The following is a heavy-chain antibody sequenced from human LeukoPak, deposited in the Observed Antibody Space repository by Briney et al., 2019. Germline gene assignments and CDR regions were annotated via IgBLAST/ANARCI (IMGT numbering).Heavy chain of an antibody. Sequence: SETLSLTCTVADGSISSHYWSWVRQPPGKGLEWIGYIYYSGSTNYNPSLKSRVTISVDTSKNQFSLKLNSVTAADTAVSYCARDIGNYGSGSYDYWGQGTLVTVSS. D-gene: IGHD3-10*01. CDR3: ARDIGNYGSGSYDY. CDR2: IYYSGST. J-gene: IGHJ4*02. CDR1: DGSISSHY. V-gene: IGHV4-59*11.